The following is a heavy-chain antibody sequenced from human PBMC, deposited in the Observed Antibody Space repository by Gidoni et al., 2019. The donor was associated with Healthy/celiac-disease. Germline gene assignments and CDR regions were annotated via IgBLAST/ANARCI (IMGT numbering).Heavy chain of an antibody. D-gene: IGHD3-16*02. Sequence: HGQLQVSGTRPVMSPQTLPLTCTVPGGSISSGRYYWSWIRQPAGKGLEWIGRIYTSGSTNYNPSLKSRVNISVDTSKNQFSLKLSCVTATDTAVYYCARGADYVWGSYRWDPDYWGQGTLVTVSS. V-gene: IGHV4-61*02. CDR1: GGSISSGRYY. J-gene: IGHJ4*02. CDR2: IYTSGST. CDR3: ARGADYVWGSYRWDPDY.